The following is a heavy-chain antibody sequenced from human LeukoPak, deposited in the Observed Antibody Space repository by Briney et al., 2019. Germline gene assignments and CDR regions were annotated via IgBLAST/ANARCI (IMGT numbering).Heavy chain of an antibody. CDR2: INPNSGGT. Sequence: ASVKVSCKASGYTFTGYYMHWVRQAPGQGREWMGWINPNSGGTNYAQKFQGRVTMTRDTSISTAYMELSRLRSDDTAVYYCARDRDDSSGLNFDYWGQGTLVTVSS. V-gene: IGHV1-2*02. CDR1: GYTFTGYY. CDR3: ARDRDDSSGLNFDY. D-gene: IGHD3-22*01. J-gene: IGHJ4*02.